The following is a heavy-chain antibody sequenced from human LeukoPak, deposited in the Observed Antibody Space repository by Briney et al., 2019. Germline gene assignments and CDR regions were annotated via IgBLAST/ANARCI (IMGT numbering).Heavy chain of an antibody. V-gene: IGHV3-23*01. D-gene: IGHD6-13*01. CDR2: IRCSGGRR. J-gene: IGHJ4*02. Sequence: GGGLRLCFAASGFHFSCYAISSVPQARGKGVEMVSAIRCSGGRRYYADSLKGRFTISRDNSKNPLYLQMNSLRAEYTAVYYCAKDQLLIAAAGYFDYWGQGTLVTVSS. CDR1: GFHFSCYA. CDR3: AKDQLLIAAAGYFDY.